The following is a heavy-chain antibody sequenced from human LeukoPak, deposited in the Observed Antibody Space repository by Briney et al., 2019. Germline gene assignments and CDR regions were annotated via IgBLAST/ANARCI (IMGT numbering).Heavy chain of an antibody. CDR2: LSLGGLT. J-gene: IGHJ4*02. CDR1: GGSISSTNW. V-gene: IGHV4-4*02. Sequence: SETLSLTRGLSGGSISSTNWWSWVRPPPGQALEGIGDLSLGGLTNYNPSLKSRVNVSIVKSENHHSLTLSSVTAADTAVYFCARESEAFSPFGYWGQGTLVSVSS. CDR3: ARESEAFSPFGY.